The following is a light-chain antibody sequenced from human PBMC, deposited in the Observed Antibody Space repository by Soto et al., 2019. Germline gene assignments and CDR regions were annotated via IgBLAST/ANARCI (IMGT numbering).Light chain of an antibody. CDR1: QSISSS. CDR2: DSS. J-gene: IGKJ2*01. Sequence: IQMTQSPSTVSASVGDSVTITCRASQSISSSLAWYQQKPGKAPKVLIYDSSRLDSGVPSRFSGSGYGTEFTLTVSRLQPGDFATYSCQQYESYPYSFGQGTKLEIK. V-gene: IGKV1-5*01. CDR3: QQYESYPYS.